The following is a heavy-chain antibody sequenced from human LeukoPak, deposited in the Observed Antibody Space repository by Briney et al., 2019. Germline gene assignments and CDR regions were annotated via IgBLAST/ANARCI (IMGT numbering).Heavy chain of an antibody. CDR2: IIAYKGNT. J-gene: IGHJ4*02. CDR3: ARANRMITFGRVSAAFDY. CDR1: GYTFTSYC. D-gene: IGHD3-16*01. V-gene: IGHV1-18*04. Sequence: GASVKVSSKASGYTFTSYCISCVRQPPGQGLGWMGWIIAYKGNTNYAQKVQGRVTMTTDPSTSTAYMELRSLRSDDTAVYYCARANRMITFGRVSAAFDYWGQGTLVTASS.